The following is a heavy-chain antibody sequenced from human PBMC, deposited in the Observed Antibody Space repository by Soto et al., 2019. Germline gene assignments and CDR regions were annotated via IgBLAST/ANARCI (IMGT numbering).Heavy chain of an antibody. V-gene: IGHV4-39*01. Sequence: PSETLSLSCTVSGGSISSSSYYWGWIRQPPGKGLEWIGSIYYSGSTYYNPSLKSRVTISVDTSKNQFSLKLSSVTAADTAVYYCARGTSYSSSWVHYYYYGIDGWAQRTTVTVSS. CDR1: GGSISSSSYY. D-gene: IGHD6-13*01. CDR2: IYYSGST. J-gene: IGHJ6*02. CDR3: ARGTSYSSSWVHYYYYGIDG.